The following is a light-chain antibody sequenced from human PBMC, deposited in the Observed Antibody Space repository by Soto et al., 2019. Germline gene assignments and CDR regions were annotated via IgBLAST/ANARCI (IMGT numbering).Light chain of an antibody. J-gene: IGLJ7*01. CDR2: EGS. Sequence: QSVLTQPASVSGSPGQSITISCTGTSSDVGSYNLVSWYQQHPGKAPKLMVYEGSKRPSGVSNRFSGSKSGNTASLTISGLQAEDEADYYCCSYAGSSTLAVFGGGTQLTVL. V-gene: IGLV2-23*01. CDR1: SSDVGSYNL. CDR3: CSYAGSSTLAV.